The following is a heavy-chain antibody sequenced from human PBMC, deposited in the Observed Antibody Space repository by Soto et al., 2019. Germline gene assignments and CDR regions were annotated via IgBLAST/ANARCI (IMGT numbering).Heavy chain of an antibody. D-gene: IGHD3-10*01. CDR2: IIPILGIA. V-gene: IGHV1-69*02. CDR1: GGTFSSYT. Sequence: QVQLVQSGAEVKKPGSSVKVSCKASGGTFSSYTISWVRQAPGQGLEWMGRIIPILGIANYAQKFQGRVTITADKSTSTAYMELSSLRSEDTAVYYCARPGGSGGWGNWFAPWGQGTLVTVSS. J-gene: IGHJ5*02. CDR3: ARPGGSGGWGNWFAP.